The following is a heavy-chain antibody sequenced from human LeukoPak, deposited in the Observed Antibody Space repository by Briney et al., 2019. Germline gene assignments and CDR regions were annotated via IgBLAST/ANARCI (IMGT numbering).Heavy chain of an antibody. J-gene: IGHJ4*02. CDR2: IYYSGST. D-gene: IGHD6-19*01. V-gene: IGHV4-59*01. Sequence: SETLSLTCTVSGGSISSYYWSWIRQPPGKGLEWIGYIYYSGSTNYNPSLKSRVTISVDTSKNQFSLRLSSVTAADTAVYYCARVDIAVAGTFFDYWGQGTLVTVSS. CDR3: ARVDIAVAGTFFDY. CDR1: GGSISSYY.